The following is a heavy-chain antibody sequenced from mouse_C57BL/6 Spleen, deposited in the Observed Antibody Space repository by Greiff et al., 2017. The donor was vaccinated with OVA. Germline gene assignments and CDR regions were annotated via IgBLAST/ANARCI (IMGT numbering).Heavy chain of an antibody. J-gene: IGHJ3*01. D-gene: IGHD3-2*02. CDR3: AREEYSSGPFAY. V-gene: IGHV1-42*01. CDR1: GYSFTGYY. Sequence: EVQLQQSGPELVKPGASVKISCKASGYSFTGYYMNWVKQSPEKSLEWIGEINPSTGGTTYNQKFKAKATLTVDKSSSTAYMQLKSLTSEDSAVYYCAREEYSSGPFAYWGQGTLVTVSA. CDR2: INPSTGGT.